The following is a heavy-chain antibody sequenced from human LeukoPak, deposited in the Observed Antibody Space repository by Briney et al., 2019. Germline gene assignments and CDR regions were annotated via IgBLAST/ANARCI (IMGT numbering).Heavy chain of an antibody. J-gene: IGHJ1*01. D-gene: IGHD5-18*01. CDR1: GYSFTNHW. V-gene: IGHV5-51*01. Sequence: GESLKISCKGSGYSFTNHWIGWVRQMPGKGLEWMGIIYPGDSDTRYGPSFQGQVTISADKSINTAYLQWSSLKASDTAMYYCTRRGSREYFQQWGQGTLVTVGS. CDR3: TRRGSREYFQQ. CDR2: IYPGDSDT.